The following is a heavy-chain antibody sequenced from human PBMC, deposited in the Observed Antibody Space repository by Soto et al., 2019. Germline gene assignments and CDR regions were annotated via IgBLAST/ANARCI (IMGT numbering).Heavy chain of an antibody. D-gene: IGHD6-6*01. Sequence: ASVKVSCKASGYTFTRYGMNWARQATGQGLEWMGWMNPNSGNTGYAQKFQGRVTMTRNTSISTAYMELSSLRSEDTAVYYCARQYSSSSGGYSDYYMDVWGKGTTVTVSS. CDR2: MNPNSGNT. CDR1: GYTFTRYG. CDR3: ARQYSSSSGGYSDYYMDV. V-gene: IGHV1-8*01. J-gene: IGHJ6*03.